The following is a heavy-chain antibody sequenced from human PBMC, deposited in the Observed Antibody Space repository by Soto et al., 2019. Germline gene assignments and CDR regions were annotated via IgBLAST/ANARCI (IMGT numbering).Heavy chain of an antibody. CDR3: AIDIDSTWLLNS. CDR2: VSPDGSQT. J-gene: IGHJ4*02. CDR1: GFTFSGKS. V-gene: IGHV3-30-3*01. D-gene: IGHD6-13*01. Sequence: GGSLRLSCAASGFTFSGKSMHWVRQAPGKGLEWVALVSPDGSQTFYADSVRGRFTISRDNSKNTAYLQMNSLRAEDTSLYLCAIDIDSTWLLNSWGQGTLVTVSS.